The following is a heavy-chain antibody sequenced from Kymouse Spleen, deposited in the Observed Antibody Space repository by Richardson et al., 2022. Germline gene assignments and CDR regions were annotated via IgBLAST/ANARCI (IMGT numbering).Heavy chain of an antibody. CDR2: IYYSGST. V-gene: IGHV4-59*01. Sequence: QVQLQESGPGLVKPSETLSLTCTVSGGSISSYYWSWIRQPPGKGLEWIGYIYYSGSTNYNPSLKSRVTISVDTSKNQFSLKLSSVTAADTAVYYCARKRYNWNYDAFDIWGQGTMVTVSS. J-gene: IGHJ3*02. D-gene: IGHD1-7*01. CDR1: GGSISSYY. CDR3: ARKRYNWNYDAFDI.